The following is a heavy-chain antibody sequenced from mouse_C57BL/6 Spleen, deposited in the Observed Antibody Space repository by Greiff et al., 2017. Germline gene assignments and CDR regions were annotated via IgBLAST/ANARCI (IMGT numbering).Heavy chain of an antibody. V-gene: IGHV1-66*01. Sequence: VQLVESGPELVKPGASVKISCKASGYSFTSYYIHWVKQRPGQGLEWIGWIYPGSGNTKYNEKFKGKATLTADTSSSTAYMQLSSLTSEDSAVYYCARGMVTEGGAMDYWGQGTSVTVSS. CDR2: IYPGSGNT. J-gene: IGHJ4*01. CDR3: ARGMVTEGGAMDY. D-gene: IGHD2-2*01. CDR1: GYSFTSYY.